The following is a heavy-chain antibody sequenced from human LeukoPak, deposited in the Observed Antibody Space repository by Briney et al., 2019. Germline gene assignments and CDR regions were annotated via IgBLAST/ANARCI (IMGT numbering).Heavy chain of an antibody. J-gene: IGHJ4*02. CDR2: ISSNGGST. CDR3: AGGHLTFSSPDY. Sequence: PGGSLRLSCAASGFTFSSYAMHWVRQAPGKGLEYVSAISSNGGSTYYANSVKGRFTISRDNSKNTLYLQMGSLRAEDMAVYYCAGGHLTFSSPDYWGQGTLVTVSS. V-gene: IGHV3-64*01. CDR1: GFTFSSYA. D-gene: IGHD3-9*01.